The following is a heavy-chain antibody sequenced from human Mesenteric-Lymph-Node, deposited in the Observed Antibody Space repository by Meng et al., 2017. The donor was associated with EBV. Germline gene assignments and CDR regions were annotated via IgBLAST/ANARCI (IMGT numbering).Heavy chain of an antibody. CDR3: VRGLGGSGNYYFDY. Sequence: QGQPQESGPGLVMPSGTLSLTCAVSGASSFTSNWWSWVRQTPGKGLEWIGEVFHSGSTNYNPSLKSRVTISVDKSKNQFSLEVTSVTAADAAVYYCVRGLGGSGNYYFDYWGQGTLVTVSS. CDR1: GASSFTSNW. CDR2: VFHSGST. V-gene: IGHV4-4*02. J-gene: IGHJ4*02. D-gene: IGHD3-10*01.